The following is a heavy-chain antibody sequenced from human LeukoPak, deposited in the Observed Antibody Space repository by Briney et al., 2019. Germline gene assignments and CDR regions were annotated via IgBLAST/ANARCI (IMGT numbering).Heavy chain of an antibody. D-gene: IGHD3-10*01. Sequence: GASVKVSCKASGYTFTGYYMHWMRQAPGQGLEWMGWINPNSSGTYYAQKFQGRVTMTRDTSISTAYMEMSRLRADDTAVYYCARGVNLITMVRGGAFDIWGQGTMVTVSS. CDR1: GYTFTGYY. J-gene: IGHJ3*02. CDR2: INPNSSGT. V-gene: IGHV1-2*02. CDR3: ARGVNLITMVRGGAFDI.